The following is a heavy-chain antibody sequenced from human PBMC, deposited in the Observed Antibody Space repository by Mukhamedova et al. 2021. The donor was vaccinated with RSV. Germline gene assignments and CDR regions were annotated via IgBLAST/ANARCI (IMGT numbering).Heavy chain of an antibody. Sequence: GKGLEWIGRIYTSGITSGSTIYNPSLKSRVTMSGDTSKNQFSLKLTSVTAADTAVYYCARGRNYYDSSGYYKALDYWGQGTLVTVS. J-gene: IGHJ4*02. V-gene: IGHV4-4*07. D-gene: IGHD3-22*01. CDR3: ARGRNYYDSSGYYKALDY. CDR2: IYTSGITSGST.